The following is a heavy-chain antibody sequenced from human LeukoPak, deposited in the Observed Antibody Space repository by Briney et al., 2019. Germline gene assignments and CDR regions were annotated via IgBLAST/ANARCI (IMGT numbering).Heavy chain of an antibody. V-gene: IGHV4-38-2*01. CDR3: ARSPSRYNWNFDY. D-gene: IGHD1-20*01. CDR2: IYQSGNS. Sequence: SETLSLTCAVSGYSLSSGYYWGWIRQPPGKGLEWIGSIYQSGNSYQKSSLKSRLTLSVDTSKNHFSLKVRSVTAADTAVYYCARSPSRYNWNFDYWGQGILVIVSS. J-gene: IGHJ4*02. CDR1: GYSLSSGYY.